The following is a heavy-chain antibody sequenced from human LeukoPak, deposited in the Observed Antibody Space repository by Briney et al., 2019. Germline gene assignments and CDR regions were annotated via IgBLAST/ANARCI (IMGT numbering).Heavy chain of an antibody. Sequence: SETLSLTWSVSGXSVSSGSHYWSWIRQPPGKGPEWIGYMYYSGSTNYNPSLKSRVTISVDASKKQFSLELSSVTAADTAVYYCARETKYCSGGSCYSDGLDIWGQGTMVTVSS. D-gene: IGHD2-15*01. CDR2: MYYSGST. CDR1: GXSVSSGSHY. V-gene: IGHV4-61*01. J-gene: IGHJ3*02. CDR3: ARETKYCSGGSCYSDGLDI.